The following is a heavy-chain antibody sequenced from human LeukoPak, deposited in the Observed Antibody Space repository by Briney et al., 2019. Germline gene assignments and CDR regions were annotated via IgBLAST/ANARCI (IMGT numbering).Heavy chain of an antibody. CDR3: ASYSYGYTPSSPFDC. J-gene: IGHJ4*02. D-gene: IGHD5-18*01. CDR2: ISYDGSDK. Sequence: PGGSLRLSCAASGFTFSSYVHWVRQAPGKGLEWVAVISYDGSDKYYADSVKGRFTISKDNSKNTLYLQMSSLRAEDTAVYYCASYSYGYTPSSPFDCWGQGTLVTVSS. CDR1: GFTFSSYV. V-gene: IGHV3-30*04.